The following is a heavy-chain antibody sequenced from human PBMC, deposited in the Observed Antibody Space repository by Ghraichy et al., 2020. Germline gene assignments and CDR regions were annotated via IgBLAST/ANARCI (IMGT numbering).Heavy chain of an antibody. D-gene: IGHD1-26*01. V-gene: IGHV4-34*01. CDR2: INHSGST. Sequence: ESLNISCAVYGGSFSGYYWSWIRQPPGKGLEWIGEINHSGSTNYNPSLKSRVTISVDTSKNQFSLKLSSVTAADTAVYYCARDGFGRSKYYYYGMDVWGQGTTVTVSS. CDR3: ARDGFGRSKYYYYGMDV. J-gene: IGHJ6*02. CDR1: GGSFSGYY.